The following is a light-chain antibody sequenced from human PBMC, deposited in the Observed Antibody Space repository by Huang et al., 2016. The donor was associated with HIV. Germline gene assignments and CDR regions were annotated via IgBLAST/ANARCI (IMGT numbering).Light chain of an antibody. CDR1: QSISSY. V-gene: IGKV3-11*01. J-gene: IGKJ1*01. Sequence: EIVLTQSPATLSLSPGERATLSCRASQSISSYLAGYQQKPGQAPRLLIYDASNRATGVPARFSGSGSGKDFNITIRSLEPEEFAVYYCQQRSNWPPEGTFGQGTKVEIK. CDR3: QQRSNWPPEGT. CDR2: DAS.